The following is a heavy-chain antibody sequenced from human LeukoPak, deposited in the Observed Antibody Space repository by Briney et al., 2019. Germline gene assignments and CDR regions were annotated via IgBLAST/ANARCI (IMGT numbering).Heavy chain of an antibody. CDR3: AKDLGMDIVVVPAATFDY. Sequence: QTGGSLRLSCAASGFTFSSYAMSWVRQAPGKGLEWVSAISGSGGGTYYADSVKGRFTISRDNSKNTLYLQMNSLRAEDTAVYYCAKDLGMDIVVVPAATFDYWGQGTLVTVSS. D-gene: IGHD2-2*03. V-gene: IGHV3-23*01. CDR1: GFTFSSYA. CDR2: ISGSGGGT. J-gene: IGHJ4*02.